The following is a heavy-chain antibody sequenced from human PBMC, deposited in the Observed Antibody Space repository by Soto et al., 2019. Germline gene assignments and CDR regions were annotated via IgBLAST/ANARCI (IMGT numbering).Heavy chain of an antibody. CDR1: GFTFSSYC. Sequence: SLTLSCAASGFTFSSYCMHWVRQAPGKGLEWVAVIWYDGSNKYYADSVKGRFTISRDNSKNTLYLQMNSLRAEDTAVYYCERDRSFRSGKLDYWGQGTLVTVSS. CDR3: ERDRSFRSGKLDY. D-gene: IGHD3-10*01. V-gene: IGHV3-33*01. J-gene: IGHJ4*02. CDR2: IWYDGSNK.